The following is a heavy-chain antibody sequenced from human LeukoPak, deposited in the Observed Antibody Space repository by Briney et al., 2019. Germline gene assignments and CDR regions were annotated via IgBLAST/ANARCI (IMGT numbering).Heavy chain of an antibody. Sequence: SETLSLTCTVYGGSLSAYYWTWLRQPPGKGLEWIGEINHGGSTNYNPSLKSRVTIAIDTSKNQFSLKLSSVTAADTAVYYCARVTGLLWFGELSGWFDPWGQGTLVTVSS. CDR2: INHGGST. CDR3: ARVTGLLWFGELSGWFDP. CDR1: GGSLSAYY. J-gene: IGHJ5*02. V-gene: IGHV4-34*01. D-gene: IGHD3-10*01.